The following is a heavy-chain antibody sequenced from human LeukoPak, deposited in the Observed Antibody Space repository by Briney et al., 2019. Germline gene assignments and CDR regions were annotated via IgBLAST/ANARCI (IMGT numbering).Heavy chain of an antibody. J-gene: IGHJ2*01. CDR2: ISSNGIST. CDR3: VKWTNSYFAL. D-gene: IGHD2-8*01. V-gene: IGHV3-64*01. Sequence: PGGSLRLSCVVSGFSLSSHGMHWVRQAPGKGLEDVSAISSNGISTFYANPVKGRFTVSRDDSKNTVYLQMGSLRAEDMAVYYCVKWTNSYFALWGRGTLVTVSS. CDR1: GFSLSSHG.